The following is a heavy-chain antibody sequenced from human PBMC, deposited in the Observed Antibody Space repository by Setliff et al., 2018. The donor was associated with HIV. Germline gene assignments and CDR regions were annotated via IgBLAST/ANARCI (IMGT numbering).Heavy chain of an antibody. Sequence: ASVKVSCKASGYTFTTYYIHWVRQAPGQGLEWMGILNPSEGTTSFAQKIQGRVNMTRDTSTDTAYVELRSLRFDDTALYYCVRGYYYDKTGYGTFDIWGQGTAVTVSS. CDR1: GYTFTTYY. D-gene: IGHD3-22*01. J-gene: IGHJ3*02. CDR3: VRGYYYDKTGYGTFDI. V-gene: IGHV1-46*01. CDR2: LNPSEGTT.